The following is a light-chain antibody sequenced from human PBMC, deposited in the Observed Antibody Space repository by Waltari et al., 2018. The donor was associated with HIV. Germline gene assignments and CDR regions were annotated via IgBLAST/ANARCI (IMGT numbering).Light chain of an antibody. CDR2: GAS. J-gene: IGKJ5*01. V-gene: IGKV3D-7*01. CDR1: QSVSSSY. Sequence: PGERAILSCRASQSVSSSYLSWYQQKPGQAPRLLIYGASTRATGIPARFSGSGSGTDFTLTISSLQPEDFAVYYCQQDYNLPPTFGQGTRLEIK. CDR3: QQDYNLPPT.